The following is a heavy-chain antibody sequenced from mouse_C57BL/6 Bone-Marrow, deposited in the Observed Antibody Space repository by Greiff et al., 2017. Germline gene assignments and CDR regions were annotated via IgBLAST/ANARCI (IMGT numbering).Heavy chain of an antibody. V-gene: IGHV1-19*01. Sequence: VQLKQSGTVLVKPGASVKMSCKASGYTFTDYYMNWVKQSHGKSLEWIGVINPYNGGTSYNQKFKGKATLTVDKSSSTAYMELNSLTSEDSAVYYCAFITTVHYRGQGTTLTVSS. CDR1: GYTFTDYY. J-gene: IGHJ2*01. CDR3: AFITTVHY. D-gene: IGHD1-1*01. CDR2: INPYNGGT.